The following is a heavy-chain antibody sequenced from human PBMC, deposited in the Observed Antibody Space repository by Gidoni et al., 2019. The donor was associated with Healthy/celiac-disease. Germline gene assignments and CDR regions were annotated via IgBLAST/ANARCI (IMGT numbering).Heavy chain of an antibody. CDR1: GGSISSYY. CDR2: IYYSGST. J-gene: IGHJ4*02. D-gene: IGHD6-13*01. V-gene: IGHV4-59*01. Sequence: QVQLQESGPGLVKPSETLSLTSTVSGGSISSYYWSWIRQPPGKGLEWIGYIYYSGSTNSNPSLKSRVTISVDTSKNQFSLKLSSVTAADTAVYYCARAGQQLVFGYWGQGTLVTVSS. CDR3: ARAGQQLVFGY.